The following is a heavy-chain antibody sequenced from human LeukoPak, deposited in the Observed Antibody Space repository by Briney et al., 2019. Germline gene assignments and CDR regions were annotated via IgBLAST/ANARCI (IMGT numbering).Heavy chain of an antibody. J-gene: IGHJ4*02. CDR1: GFTFSSYV. D-gene: IGHD3-16*01. CDR2: ISGSGGST. Sequence: GGSLRLSCAASGFTFSSYVMSWVPQAPGKGLEWVSAISGSGGSTYYADSVKGRFTISRDNSKNTLYLQMNSLRAEDTAVYYCANPSFYDYVWGSPSYFDYWGQGTLVTVSS. V-gene: IGHV3-23*01. CDR3: ANPSFYDYVWGSPSYFDY.